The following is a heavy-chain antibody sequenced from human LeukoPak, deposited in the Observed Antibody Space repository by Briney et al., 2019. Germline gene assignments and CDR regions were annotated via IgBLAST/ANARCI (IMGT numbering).Heavy chain of an antibody. Sequence: GGSLRLSCAASGFTFSSYSMNWVRQAPGKGLQWVSSMSSSSSYIYYADSVKGRFTISRDNAKNSLYLQMNSLRAEDTAVYYCARDGYSYGYRAFDIWGQGTMVTVSS. CDR3: ARDGYSYGYRAFDI. V-gene: IGHV3-21*01. J-gene: IGHJ3*02. CDR1: GFTFSSYS. D-gene: IGHD5-18*01. CDR2: MSSSSSYI.